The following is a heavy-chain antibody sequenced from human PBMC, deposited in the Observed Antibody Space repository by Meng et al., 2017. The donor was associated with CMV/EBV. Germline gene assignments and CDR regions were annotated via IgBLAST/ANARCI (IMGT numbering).Heavy chain of an antibody. CDR1: GFTFSNAW. Sequence: GESLKISCAASGFTFSNAWMSWVRQAPGKGLEWVGRIKSKTDGGTTDYAAPVKGRFTISRDDSKNTLYLKMNSLRAEDRAVYYWAKGGGGELLIVHFDYWGQGTLVTVSS. J-gene: IGHJ4*02. CDR2: IKSKTDGGTT. V-gene: IGHV3-15*01. D-gene: IGHD1-26*01. CDR3: AKGGGGELLIVHFDY.